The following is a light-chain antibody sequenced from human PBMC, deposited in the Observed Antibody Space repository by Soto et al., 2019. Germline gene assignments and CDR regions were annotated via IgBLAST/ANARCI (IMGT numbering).Light chain of an antibody. CDR2: DTS. Sequence: DIQMTQSPSTLSASVGDRFTITCLASQYISSWLAWYQQKPGTAPRLLIYDTSNLEDGVPSTFSGSGSGTDFTLTVSSLQPDDSATYYCQQYNTYPWTFGQGTKVDIK. J-gene: IGKJ1*01. CDR1: QYISSW. CDR3: QQYNTYPWT. V-gene: IGKV1-5*01.